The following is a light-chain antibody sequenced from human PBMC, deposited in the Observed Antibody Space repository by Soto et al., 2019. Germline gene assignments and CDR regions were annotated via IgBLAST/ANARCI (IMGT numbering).Light chain of an antibody. CDR3: QHYDTLPYT. J-gene: IGKJ2*01. Sequence: DIQMTQSPSFVSASVGDRVTITCRASQSIDNWLAWYQQKPGKAPKLLIYDASTLESGVSSGFSGSGSGTEFTLTISSLRPDDFATYYCQHYDTLPYTFGQGTKLEIK. V-gene: IGKV1-5*01. CDR2: DAS. CDR1: QSIDNW.